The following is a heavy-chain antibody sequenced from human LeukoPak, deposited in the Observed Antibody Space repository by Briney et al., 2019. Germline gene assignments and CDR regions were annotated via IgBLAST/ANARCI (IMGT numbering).Heavy chain of an antibody. CDR3: ARDSDPTYYFDSGPYHAY. CDR1: GYTFTCYY. D-gene: IGHD3-10*01. V-gene: IGHV1-46*01. CDR2: INPSGGST. J-gene: IGHJ4*02. Sequence: ASVKVSCKASGYTFTCYYMHWVRQAPGQGLEWMGIINPSGGSTNYAQKLQGRVTMTTDTSTSTAYMELSRLRSDDTAVYYCARDSDPTYYFDSGPYHAYWGQGILVTVSS.